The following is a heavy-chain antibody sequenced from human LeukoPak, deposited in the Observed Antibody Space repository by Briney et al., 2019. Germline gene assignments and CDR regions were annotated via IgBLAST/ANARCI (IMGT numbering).Heavy chain of an antibody. V-gene: IGHV3-53*01. CDR1: GFTVSSNY. D-gene: IGHD4-17*01. Sequence: PGGSLRLSCAASGFTVSSNYMSWVRQAPGKGLEWVSVIYSGGSTYYADSVKGRFTISRDNSKNTLYLQMNSLRAEDTAVYYCARIDYGDYWGLIHAFDIWGQGTMVTVSS. J-gene: IGHJ3*02. CDR3: ARIDYGDYWGLIHAFDI. CDR2: IYSGGST.